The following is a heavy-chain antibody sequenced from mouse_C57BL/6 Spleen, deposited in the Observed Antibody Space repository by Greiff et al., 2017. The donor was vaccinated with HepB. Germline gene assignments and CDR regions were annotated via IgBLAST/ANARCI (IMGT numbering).Heavy chain of an antibody. V-gene: IGHV3-6*01. J-gene: IGHJ4*01. CDR2: ISYDGSN. Sequence: DVQLQESGPGLVKPSQSLSLTCSVTGYSITSGYYWNWIRQFPGNKLEWMGYISYDGSNNYNPSLKNRISLTRDTSKNQFFLKLNSVTTEDTATYYCARSYYYGSSYGAMDYGGQGTSVTVSS. D-gene: IGHD1-1*01. CDR1: GYSITSGYY. CDR3: ARSYYYGSSYGAMDY.